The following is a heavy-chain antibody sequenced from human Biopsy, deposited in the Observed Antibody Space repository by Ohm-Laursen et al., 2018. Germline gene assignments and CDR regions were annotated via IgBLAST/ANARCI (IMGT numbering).Heavy chain of an antibody. Sequence: ASVKASCRASGYSFTSYYMHWVRQAPGQGLEWMGMINPSGSTTSYPQIFQGRVTMTRDTSKSTVYMELSSLRSADTAVYFCARNTGWYGDLYYFDYWGQGTLVTVSS. CDR3: ARNTGWYGDLYYFDY. J-gene: IGHJ4*02. D-gene: IGHD6-19*01. V-gene: IGHV1-46*01. CDR2: INPSGSTT. CDR1: GYSFTSYY.